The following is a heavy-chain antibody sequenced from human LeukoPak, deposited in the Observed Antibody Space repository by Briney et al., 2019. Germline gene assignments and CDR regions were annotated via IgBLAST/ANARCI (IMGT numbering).Heavy chain of an antibody. J-gene: IGHJ4*02. V-gene: IGHV4-61*02. CDR1: GGSISSGSYY. CDR3: ARGIGRSSDY. D-gene: IGHD3/OR15-3a*01. CDR2: FYTSGNT. Sequence: PSQTLSLTCTVSGGSISSGSYYWSWIRQPAWKGLEWIGRFYTSGNTNYNPSLKSRVTISLDTSNNQFSLKLSSVTAADTAVYYCARGIGRSSDYWGQGTLVTVSS.